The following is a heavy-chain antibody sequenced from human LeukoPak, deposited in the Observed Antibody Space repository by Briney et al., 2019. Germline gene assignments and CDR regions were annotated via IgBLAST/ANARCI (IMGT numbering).Heavy chain of an antibody. D-gene: IGHD4-17*01. V-gene: IGHV4-4*02. J-gene: IGHJ4*02. CDR1: IGSISSSKW. CDR3: ARERTVTTPIRIFDY. Sequence: SETLSLTCSVSIGSISSSKWWSWVRQSPVKGLEWIGEIYLYGTTNYNPSFTSRVTMSVDRSRNQFSLKLTSVTAADTAVYYCARERTVTTPIRIFDYWGQGTLVTVSS. CDR2: IYLYGTT.